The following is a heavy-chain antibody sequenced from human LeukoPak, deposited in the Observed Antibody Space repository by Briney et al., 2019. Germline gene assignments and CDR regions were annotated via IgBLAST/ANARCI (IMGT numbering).Heavy chain of an antibody. V-gene: IGHV3-11*04. J-gene: IGHJ6*03. CDR2: ISSSGSTM. D-gene: IGHD1-14*01. CDR3: ARSPAGANYYLDV. CDR1: GFTFSDYY. Sequence: GGSLRLSCAASGFTFSDYYMSRIRQAPGKGLEWVSYISSSGSTMYYADSVKGRFTISRDNAKNSLSLQMNSLRAEDTAVYYCARSPAGANYYLDVWGKGTTVTISS.